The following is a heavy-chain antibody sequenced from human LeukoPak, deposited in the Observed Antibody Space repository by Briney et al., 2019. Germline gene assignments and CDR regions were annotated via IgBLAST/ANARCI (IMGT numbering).Heavy chain of an antibody. CDR1: GYTFTGYY. CDR2: INPNSGGT. V-gene: IGHV1-2*02. D-gene: IGHD3-22*01. CDR3: ARALLEYYYDSSGYYYY. J-gene: IGHJ4*02. Sequence: ASVKVSCKASGYTFTGYYMHWVRQAPGQGLEWMGWINPNSGGTNYAQKFQGRVTMTRDTSISTAYMELSRLRSDDTAVYYCARALLEYYYDSSGYYYYWGQGTLVTVSS.